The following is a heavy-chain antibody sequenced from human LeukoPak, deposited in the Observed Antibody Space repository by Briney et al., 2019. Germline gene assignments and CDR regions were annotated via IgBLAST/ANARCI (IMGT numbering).Heavy chain of an antibody. V-gene: IGHV3-7*01. D-gene: IGHD4-17*01. J-gene: IGHJ4*02. Sequence: PGGSLRLSCAASGFTFSSYWMSWVRQAPGKGLEWVANIKQDGSEKYYVDSVKGRFTISRDNAKNSLYLQMNSLRAEDTAVYHCARDDYGDYAEAWSEFDYWGQGTLVTVSS. CDR1: GFTFSSYW. CDR3: ARDDYGDYAEAWSEFDY. CDR2: IKQDGSEK.